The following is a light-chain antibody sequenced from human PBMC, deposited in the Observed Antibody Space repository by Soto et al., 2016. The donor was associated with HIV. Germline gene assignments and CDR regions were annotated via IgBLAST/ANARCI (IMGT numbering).Light chain of an antibody. V-gene: IGLV3-1*01. CDR3: QAWDNRVV. Sequence: SYELTQPPSMSVSPGQTATITCSGHKLGDKFASWYQQKLGQSPTLVIYQDNRRPSGIPERFSGSNSGNTATLTISGTQTMDEADYYCQAWDNRVVFGGGTKLTVL. CDR2: QDN. CDR1: KLGDKF. J-gene: IGLJ3*02.